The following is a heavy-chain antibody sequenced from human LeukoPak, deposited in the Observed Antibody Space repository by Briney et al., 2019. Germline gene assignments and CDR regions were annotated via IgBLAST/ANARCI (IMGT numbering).Heavy chain of an antibody. CDR2: INHSGST. J-gene: IGHJ4*02. CDR3: ARGYYYDSSGFSMSFDY. Sequence: PSETLSLTCAVYGGSFSGYYWSWIRQPPGKGLEWIGEINHSGSTNYNPSLKSRVTISVDTSKNQFSLKLSSVTAADTAVYYCARGYYYDSSGFSMSFDYWGQGTLVTVSS. D-gene: IGHD3-22*01. V-gene: IGHV4-34*01. CDR1: GGSFSGYY.